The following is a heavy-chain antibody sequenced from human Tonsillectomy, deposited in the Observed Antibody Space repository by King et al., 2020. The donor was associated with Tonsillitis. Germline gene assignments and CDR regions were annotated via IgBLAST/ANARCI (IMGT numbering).Heavy chain of an antibody. CDR3: ARDWFYGSGSYYVYYYFGMDV. CDR1: GFSFSNYA. Sequence: VQLVESGGGVVQPGRSLRLSCAASGFSFSNYAMHWVRQAPGKGLEWVAVVSYDGSNQHYTDFVKGRFTISRDNSKNTLYLQMNSLRAEDTAVYYCARDWFYGSGSYYVYYYFGMDVWGQGTTVTVSS. V-gene: IGHV3-30-3*01. J-gene: IGHJ6*02. CDR2: VSYDGSNQ. D-gene: IGHD3-10*01.